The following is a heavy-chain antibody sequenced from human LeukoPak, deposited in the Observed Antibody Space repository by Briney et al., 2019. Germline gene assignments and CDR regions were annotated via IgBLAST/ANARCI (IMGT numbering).Heavy chain of an antibody. CDR2: IYTGGDT. CDR3: TKGSHEASAGVY. Sequence: GGSLRLSCAASGFTVSSYYMSWVRQAPGKALEWVSVIYTGGDTYYADSVKGRFTISRGNSKNTLYLQMNSLRAEDTAVYYCTKGSHEASAGVYWGQGTLVTVSS. CDR1: GFTVSSYY. V-gene: IGHV3-53*01. J-gene: IGHJ4*02. D-gene: IGHD1-26*01.